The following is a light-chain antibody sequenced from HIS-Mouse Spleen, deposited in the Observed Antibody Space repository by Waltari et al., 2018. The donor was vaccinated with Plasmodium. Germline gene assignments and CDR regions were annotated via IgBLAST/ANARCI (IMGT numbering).Light chain of an antibody. CDR1: SSDVGGYNY. Sequence: QSALTQPRSVSGSPGQSVTISCTGTSSDVGGYNYVSWYQQHPGKAPNLMISDVSKRPSGVPDRFSGSKSGNTASLTISGLQAEDEADYYCCSYAGSYTLVFGGGTKLTVL. J-gene: IGLJ2*01. CDR2: DVS. V-gene: IGLV2-11*01. CDR3: CSYAGSYTLV.